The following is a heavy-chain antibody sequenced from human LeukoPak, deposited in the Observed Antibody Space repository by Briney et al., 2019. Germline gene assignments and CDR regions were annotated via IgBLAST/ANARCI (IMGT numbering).Heavy chain of an antibody. D-gene: IGHD5/OR15-5a*01. CDR1: GFNFDDYG. CDR2: ISGRGDVT. V-gene: IGHV3-20*04. Sequence: GGSLRLSCAASGFNFDDYGMSWVRQAPGKGLEWVSGISGRGDVTGYTDSVKGRFTISRDNAKDSLYLRMNSLRVEDTALYYCARQSSVYDLKGYMDVWGKGTTVTVSS. J-gene: IGHJ6*03. CDR3: ARQSSVYDLKGYMDV.